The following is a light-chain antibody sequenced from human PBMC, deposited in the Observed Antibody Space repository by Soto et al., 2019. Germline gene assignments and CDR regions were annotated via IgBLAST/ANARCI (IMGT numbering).Light chain of an antibody. CDR3: QQYNNWPLT. CDR2: GAS. V-gene: IGKV3-15*01. Sequence: EIVMTQSPATLSVSPGERATLSCRASQSVSRNLAWYQQKPGQAPRLLIYGASTRATGIPARFSGSGSGTEFTLTISSLQSEDFAVYYCQQYNNWPLTFGGGTKVDI. CDR1: QSVSRN. J-gene: IGKJ4*01.